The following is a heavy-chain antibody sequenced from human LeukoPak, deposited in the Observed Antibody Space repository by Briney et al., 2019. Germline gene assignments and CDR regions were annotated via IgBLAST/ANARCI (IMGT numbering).Heavy chain of an antibody. CDR3: ASDYGGNSWDY. D-gene: IGHD4-23*01. Sequence: SQTLSLTCTVSGGSISSGSYYWSWIRQPAGKGLEWIGRIYTSGSTNYNPSLKSRVTISVDTSKNQFSLKLSSVTAADTAVYYCASDYGGNSWDYWGQGTLVTVSS. V-gene: IGHV4-61*02. CDR1: GGSISSGSYY. J-gene: IGHJ4*02. CDR2: IYTSGST.